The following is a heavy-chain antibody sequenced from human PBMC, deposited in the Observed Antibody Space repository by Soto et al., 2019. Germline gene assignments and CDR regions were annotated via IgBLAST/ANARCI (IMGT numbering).Heavy chain of an antibody. J-gene: IGHJ4*02. CDR2: INAGNGNT. Sequence: ASVKVSCKASGYTFTSYAMHWVRQAPGQRLEWMGWINAGNGNTKYSQKFQGRVTITRDTSASTAYMELSSLRSEDTAVYYCARDLTIPLAVVGGVFDYWGQGTLVTVSS. CDR3: ARDLTIPLAVVGGVFDY. D-gene: IGHD6-19*01. CDR1: GYTFTSYA. V-gene: IGHV1-3*01.